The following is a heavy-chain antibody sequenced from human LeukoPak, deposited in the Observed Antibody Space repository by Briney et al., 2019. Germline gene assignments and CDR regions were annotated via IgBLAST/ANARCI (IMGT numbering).Heavy chain of an antibody. V-gene: IGHV3-23*01. J-gene: IGHJ4*02. CDR1: GFTFSNYA. CDR3: AKVPFESGYYYFDY. CDR2: ISGSGGST. D-gene: IGHD3-3*01. Sequence: TGGSLRLSCAASGFTFSNYAMNWVRQAPGKGLEWVSGISGSGGSTYYADSVKGRFTISRDKSKNTLYLQMNSLRAEDTAVYYCAKVPFESGYYYFDYWGQGTLVTVSS.